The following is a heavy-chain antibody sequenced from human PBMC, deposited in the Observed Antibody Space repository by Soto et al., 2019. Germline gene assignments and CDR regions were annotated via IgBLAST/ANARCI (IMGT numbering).Heavy chain of an antibody. J-gene: IGHJ2*01. CDR1: GFTFSSYS. Sequence: EVQLVESGGGLVQPGGSLRLSCAASGFTFSSYSMHWVRQAPGKGLVWVSRINSDGSSTSYADSVKGRFTISRDNAKNTLYLQMNSLRAEDTAVYYCARGGSLNWYFDLWGRGTLVTVSS. V-gene: IGHV3-74*01. D-gene: IGHD1-26*01. CDR2: INSDGSST. CDR3: ARGGSLNWYFDL.